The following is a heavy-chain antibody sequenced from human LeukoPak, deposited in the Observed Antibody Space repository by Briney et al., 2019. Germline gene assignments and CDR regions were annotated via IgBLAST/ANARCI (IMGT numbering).Heavy chain of an antibody. CDR1: GDRVSSTIAA. Sequence: SHPVSLLCAISGDRVSSTIAAWPWIRQSPSGGLEWQGRTYYRSMWYSDYAASVRGRITVNPDTSTNQFSLQLNSVTPEDTAVYYCARYTSSWFFDSWGLGTLVTVSS. CDR2: TYYRSMWYS. D-gene: IGHD6-13*01. CDR3: ARYTSSWFFDS. V-gene: IGHV6-1*01. J-gene: IGHJ4*02.